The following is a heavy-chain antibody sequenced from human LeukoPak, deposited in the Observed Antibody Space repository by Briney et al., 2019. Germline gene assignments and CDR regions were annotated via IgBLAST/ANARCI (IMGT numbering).Heavy chain of an antibody. V-gene: IGHV3-74*01. J-gene: IGHJ4*02. CDR3: AREILAPGKTHDY. Sequence: PGGSLRRACAASGFTFSNYWMHWVRQVPGKGLVWVSRINDDGSATFYADSVKGRFTISRDNAKNTLFLQINSLRAEDTAVYYCAREILAPGKTHDYWGQGTLVTVSS. CDR1: GFTFSNYW. CDR2: INDDGSAT.